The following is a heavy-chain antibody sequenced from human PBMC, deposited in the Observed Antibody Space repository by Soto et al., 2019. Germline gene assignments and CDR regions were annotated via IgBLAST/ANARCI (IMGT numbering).Heavy chain of an antibody. CDR2: INVGNGNA. V-gene: IGHV1-3*01. D-gene: IGHD3-16*01. Sequence: VQLVQSGTEVKEPGASVKVSCKASGYTFISYPIHWMRQAPGQSLEWMGWINVGNGNAKFSPRFQDSVTLTSDTSASTTYMELTTLRSEDTAVYYCARRLGGWDDAFDIWGQGTMVTVSS. J-gene: IGHJ3*02. CDR1: GYTFISYP. CDR3: ARRLGGWDDAFDI.